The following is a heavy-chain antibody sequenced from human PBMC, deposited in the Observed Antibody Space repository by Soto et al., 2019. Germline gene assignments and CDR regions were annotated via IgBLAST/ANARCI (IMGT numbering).Heavy chain of an antibody. CDR2: IYYSGIT. CDR3: ARVVGHCSSTRCRNFDY. CDR1: GASISSGDYY. J-gene: IGHJ4*02. Sequence: TLSPTCPVSGASISSGDYYGSWIRQPPGKGLEWIGYIYYSGITYYNPSLKSRVTISVDTSKNQFSLKLSSVTAADTAVYYCARVVGHCSSTRCRNFDYWGQGTLVTVYS. D-gene: IGHD2-2*01. V-gene: IGHV4-30-4*01.